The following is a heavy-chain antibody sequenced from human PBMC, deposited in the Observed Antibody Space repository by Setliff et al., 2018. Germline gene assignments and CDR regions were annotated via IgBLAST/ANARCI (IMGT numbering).Heavy chain of an antibody. D-gene: IGHD3-22*01. V-gene: IGHV3-7*01. Sequence: GGSLRLSCAASGFPFSTYWLNWVRQAPGKGLEWVANIKQDGSEKYYVDSVKGRFTIARDNAQNSLYLQMDSLRAEDTAVYYCAKGLKSSGPDWYFDYWGPGTLVTVSS. J-gene: IGHJ4*02. CDR2: IKQDGSEK. CDR3: AKGLKSSGPDWYFDY. CDR1: GFPFSTYW.